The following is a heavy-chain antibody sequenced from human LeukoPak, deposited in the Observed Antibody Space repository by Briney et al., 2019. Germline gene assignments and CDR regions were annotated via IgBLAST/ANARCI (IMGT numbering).Heavy chain of an antibody. V-gene: IGHV3-53*01. CDR1: GFIVSNNY. CDR3: AKGSSGPNPIY. D-gene: IGHD6-19*01. CDR2: LYNAGST. J-gene: IGHJ4*02. Sequence: GGSLRLSCVASGFIVSNNYMSWVRQVPGKGLEWVSVLYNAGSTYYADSVKGRFTISRDNSKNTLYLQMNSLRAEDTAVYYCAKGSSGPNPIYWGQGTLVTVSS.